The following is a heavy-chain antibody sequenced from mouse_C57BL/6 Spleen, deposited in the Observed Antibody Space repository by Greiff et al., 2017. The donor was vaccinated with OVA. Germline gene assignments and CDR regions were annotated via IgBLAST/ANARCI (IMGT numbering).Heavy chain of an antibody. J-gene: IGHJ2*01. Sequence: VQLQQPGAELVRPGSSVKLSCKASGYTFTSYWMHWVKQRPIQGLEWIGNIDPSDSETHYNQKFKDKATLTVDKSSSTAYMQLSSLTSEDSAVYDCARGHYGNLDYWGQGTTLTVSS. D-gene: IGHD2-1*01. CDR3: ARGHYGNLDY. CDR1: GYTFTSYW. CDR2: IDPSDSET. V-gene: IGHV1-52*01.